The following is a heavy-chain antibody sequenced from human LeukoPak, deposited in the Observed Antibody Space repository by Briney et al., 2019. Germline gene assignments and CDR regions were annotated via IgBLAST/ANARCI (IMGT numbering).Heavy chain of an antibody. Sequence: SQTLSLTCTVSGGSINSDTYYWIWIRQHXGKGLEWIGYIYYSGSTYYNPSLRSRVTISVDTSKNHFSLKLSSVTAADTAVYYCARSPSPRGYSGYDSYFDYWGQGTLVTVSS. V-gene: IGHV4-31*03. D-gene: IGHD5-12*01. CDR2: IYYSGST. CDR1: GGSINSDTYY. J-gene: IGHJ4*02. CDR3: ARSPSPRGYSGYDSYFDY.